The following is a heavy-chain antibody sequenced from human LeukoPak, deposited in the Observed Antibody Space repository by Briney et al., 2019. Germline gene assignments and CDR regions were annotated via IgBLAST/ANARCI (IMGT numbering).Heavy chain of an antibody. J-gene: IGHJ4*02. CDR3: ARGLSRDGYTE. CDR2: IIPILRIA. Sequence: ASVKVSFKASGGTFSSYAISWVRQAPGQGLEWMGRIIPILRIANYAQKFQGRVTITADKSTSTAYMELSRLRSEDTAVYYCARGLSRDGYTEWGQGTLVTVSS. V-gene: IGHV1-69*04. D-gene: IGHD5-24*01. CDR1: GGTFSSYA.